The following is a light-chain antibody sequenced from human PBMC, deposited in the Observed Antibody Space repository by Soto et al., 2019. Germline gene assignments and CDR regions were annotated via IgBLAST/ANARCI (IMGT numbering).Light chain of an antibody. CDR1: QTVGSDY. J-gene: IGKJ1*01. V-gene: IGKV3-20*01. CDR3: QQYRTSAQT. CDR2: GAS. Sequence: EIVLTQSPGTLSLSPGESATLSCRASQTVGSDYLAWYQQRPGQAPRLLIYGASSRATGIPDRFSGSGSGTDCTLTISRLEPEDFALYYCQQYRTSAQTFGQGTKVEIK.